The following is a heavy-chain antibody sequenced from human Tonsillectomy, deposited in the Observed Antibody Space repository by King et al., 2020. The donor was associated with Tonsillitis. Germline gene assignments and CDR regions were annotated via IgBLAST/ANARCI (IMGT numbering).Heavy chain of an antibody. Sequence: QLVQSGAEVKKPGASVKVSCKASGYTFTSYDINWVRQATGQGLEWMGWMNPNSGNTGYAQKFQGRVTMNRNTSISTAYMELSSLRSEDTAVYYCARFYCSSTTCYTYYYYGMDVWGQGTTVTVSS. J-gene: IGHJ6*02. CDR3: ARFYCSSTTCYTYYYYGMDV. D-gene: IGHD2-2*02. CDR1: GYTFTSYD. CDR2: MNPNSGNT. V-gene: IGHV1-8*01.